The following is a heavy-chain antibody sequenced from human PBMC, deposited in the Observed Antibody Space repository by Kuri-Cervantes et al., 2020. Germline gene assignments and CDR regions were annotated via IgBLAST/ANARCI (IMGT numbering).Heavy chain of an antibody. CDR2: IYSGGST. CDR1: GFTVSSNY. J-gene: IGHJ5*02. Sequence: GGSLRLSCAASGFTVSSNYMSWVRRAPGKGLEWVSVIYSGGSTYYADSVKGRFTISRDNSKNTLYLQMNSLRAEDTAVYYCARGVVGLRNWFDPWGQGTLVTVSS. V-gene: IGHV3-66*02. D-gene: IGHD4-17*01. CDR3: ARGVVGLRNWFDP.